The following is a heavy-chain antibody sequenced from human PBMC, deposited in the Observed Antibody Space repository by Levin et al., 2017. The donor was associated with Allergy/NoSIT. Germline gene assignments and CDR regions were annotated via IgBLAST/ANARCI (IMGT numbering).Heavy chain of an antibody. D-gene: IGHD6-13*01. Sequence: GGSLRLSCAASGFTFSNYDMHWVRQPTGKGLEWVSGIGTAGDTYYPGSVKGRFTISREDAKNSLYLQMNSLRAGDTAVYYCARVYVTSAGSTLWYFDLWGRGTLVTVSS. CDR2: IGTAGDT. CDR3: ARVYVTSAGSTLWYFDL. J-gene: IGHJ2*01. V-gene: IGHV3-13*01. CDR1: GFTFSNYD.